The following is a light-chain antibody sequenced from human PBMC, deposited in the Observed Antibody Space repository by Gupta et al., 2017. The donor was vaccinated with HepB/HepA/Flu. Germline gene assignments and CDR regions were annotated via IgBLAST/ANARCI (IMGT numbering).Light chain of an antibody. CDR2: GTS. V-gene: IGKV1-12*01. Sequence: DIQMTQSPSSVSAPVGDRVIISCRASQGIGSWLAWYQRKPGRAPKLLISGTSNLQNGVPSRFSGRGSGIEFTLTIDNLQPEDFATYFCQQADSFPWTFGLGTRVEVK. CDR1: QGIGSW. J-gene: IGKJ1*01. CDR3: QQADSFPWT.